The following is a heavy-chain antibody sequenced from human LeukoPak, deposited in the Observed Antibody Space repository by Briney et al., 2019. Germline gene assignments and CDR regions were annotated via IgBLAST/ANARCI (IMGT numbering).Heavy chain of an antibody. CDR3: AKDGQLLDPYYYYYGMDV. CDR1: GFTFSSYA. J-gene: IGHJ6*02. D-gene: IGHD2-2*02. Sequence: PGGSLRLSCAASGFTFSSYAMSWVRQAPGKGLEWVSAISGSGGSTYYADSVKGRFTISRDNSKNTLYLQMNSLRAEDTAVYYCAKDGQLLDPYYYYYGMDVWGRGTTVTVSS. V-gene: IGHV3-23*01. CDR2: ISGSGGST.